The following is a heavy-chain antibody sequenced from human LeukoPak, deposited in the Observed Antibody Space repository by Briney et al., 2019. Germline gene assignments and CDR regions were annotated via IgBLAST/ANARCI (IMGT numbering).Heavy chain of an antibody. D-gene: IGHD4-11*01. CDR3: ARGGMTTVTTKQNWFDP. J-gene: IGHJ5*02. CDR1: GGTFSSYA. CDR2: ISAYNGNT. Sequence: ASVKVSCKASGGTFSSYAISWVRQAPGQGLEWMGWISAYNGNTNYAQKLQGRVTMTTDTSTSTAYMELRSLRSDDTAVYYCARGGMTTVTTKQNWFDPWGQGTLVTVSS. V-gene: IGHV1-18*01.